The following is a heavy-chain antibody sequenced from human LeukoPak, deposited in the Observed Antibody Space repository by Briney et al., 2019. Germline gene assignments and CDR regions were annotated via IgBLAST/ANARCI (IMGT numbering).Heavy chain of an antibody. CDR3: AKAQLERRRDLYYYYGMDV. CDR1: GFTFSSYA. Sequence: GGSLRLSCAASGFTFSSYAMSWVRQAPGKGLEWVSAISGSGGSTYYADSVKGRFTISRDNSKNTLYLQMNGLRAEDTAVYYCAKAQLERRRDLYYYYGMDVWGKGTTVTVSS. V-gene: IGHV3-23*01. CDR2: ISGSGGST. D-gene: IGHD1-1*01. J-gene: IGHJ6*04.